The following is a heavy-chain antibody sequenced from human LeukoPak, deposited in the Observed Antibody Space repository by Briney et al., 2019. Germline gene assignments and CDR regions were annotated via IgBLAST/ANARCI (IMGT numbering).Heavy chain of an antibody. CDR2: INPNSGGT. CDR3: ARSSPSIIAAAGSLDY. Sequence: ASVKVSCKASGYTFTGYYMHWVRQAPGQGLEWMGWINPNSGGTNYAQKFQGRVTMTRDTSISTAYMELSGLRSDDTAVYYCARSSPSIIAAAGSLDYWGQGTLVTVSS. V-gene: IGHV1-2*02. CDR1: GYTFTGYY. J-gene: IGHJ4*02. D-gene: IGHD6-13*01.